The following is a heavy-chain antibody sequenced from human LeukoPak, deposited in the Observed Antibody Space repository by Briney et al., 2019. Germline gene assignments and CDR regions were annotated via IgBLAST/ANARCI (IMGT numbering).Heavy chain of an antibody. J-gene: IGHJ4*02. D-gene: IGHD3-16*02. CDR2: IKSKTDGGTT. CDR3: TTAVTFGGVIVIPHDY. V-gene: IGHV3-15*01. CDR1: GFTFSSAW. Sequence: GGSLRLSCAASGFTFSSAWMSWVRQAPGKGLEWVGRIKSKTDGGTTDYAAPVKGRFTISRDDSKNTLYLQMNSLKTEDTAVYYCTTAVTFGGVIVIPHDYWGQGTLVTVSS.